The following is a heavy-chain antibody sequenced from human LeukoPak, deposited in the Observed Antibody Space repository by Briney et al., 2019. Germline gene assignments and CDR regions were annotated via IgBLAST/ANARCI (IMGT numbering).Heavy chain of an antibody. D-gene: IGHD2-2*01. CDR2: ISYDESNK. V-gene: IGHV3-30*18. CDR1: GFTFSSYG. J-gene: IGHJ4*02. Sequence: PGGSLRLSCAASGFTFSSYGMHWVRQAPGKGLEWVAVISYDESNKYYAGSVKGRFSISRDNSQNTLYLQMNSLRAEDTAVYYCAKDQSLVSIVVVPAAHALWGQGTLVTVSS. CDR3: AKDQSLVSIVVVPAAHAL.